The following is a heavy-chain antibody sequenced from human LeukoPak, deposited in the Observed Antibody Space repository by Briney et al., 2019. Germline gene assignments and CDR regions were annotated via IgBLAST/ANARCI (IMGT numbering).Heavy chain of an antibody. CDR1: VFILRSYE. V-gene: IGHV3-48*03. CDR3: ARVAEAAAFDS. CDR2: ISKSGRTI. J-gene: IGHJ4*02. D-gene: IGHD6-13*01. Sequence: GGCVRLPCAASVFILRSYEMHGVGQAAARGREWVSYISKSGRTIYYPDSVQGRFTISRDNAKNSLYLEMNTLNRGDTPVFYCARVAEAAAFDSWGEGTLVTVSS.